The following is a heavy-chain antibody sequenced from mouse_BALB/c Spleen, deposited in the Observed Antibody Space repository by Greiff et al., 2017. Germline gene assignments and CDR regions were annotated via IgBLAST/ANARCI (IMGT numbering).Heavy chain of an antibody. CDR2: ISYDGSN. CDR3: ARGGVYYYGSSFDY. V-gene: IGHV3-6*02. Sequence: ESGPGLVKPSQSLSLTCSVTGYSITSGYYWNWIRQFPGNKLEWMGYISYDGSNNYNPSLKNRISITRDTSKNQFFLKLNSVTTEDTATYYCARGGVYYYGSSFDYWGQGTTLTVSS. D-gene: IGHD1-1*01. CDR1: GYSITSGYY. J-gene: IGHJ2*01.